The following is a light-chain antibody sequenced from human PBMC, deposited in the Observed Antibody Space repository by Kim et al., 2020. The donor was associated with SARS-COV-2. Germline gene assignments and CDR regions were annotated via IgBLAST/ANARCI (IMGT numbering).Light chain of an antibody. J-gene: IGLJ3*02. CDR1: NIGSKS. CDR3: QVWDSSSDHWV. V-gene: IGLV3-21*04. Sequence: PGKAARITCGGNNIGSKSVHWYQQKPGQAPVLVIYYDSDRPSGIPERFSGSNSGNTATLTISRVEAGDEADYYCQVWDSSSDHWVFGGGTKLTVL. CDR2: YDS.